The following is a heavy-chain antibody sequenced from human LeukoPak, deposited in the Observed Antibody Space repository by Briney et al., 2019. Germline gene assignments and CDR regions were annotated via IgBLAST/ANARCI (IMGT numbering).Heavy chain of an antibody. Sequence: ASVKVSCTASGHTFTSYYMHWVRQAPGQGLERMGIINPSGGSTSYAQKFQGRVTMTKDTSTSTVYMELSSLRSEDTAVYYCAREWGNKAFDYWGQGTLVTVSS. CDR2: INPSGGST. CDR1: GHTFTSYY. J-gene: IGHJ4*02. V-gene: IGHV1-46*01. CDR3: AREWGNKAFDY. D-gene: IGHD7-27*01.